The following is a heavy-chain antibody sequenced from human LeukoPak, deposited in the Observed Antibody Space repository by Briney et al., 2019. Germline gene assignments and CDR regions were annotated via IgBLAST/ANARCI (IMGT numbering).Heavy chain of an antibody. CDR2: IRYDGSNK. CDR3: AKGGGYEAQYYYYYLDV. J-gene: IGHJ6*03. Sequence: GGSLRLSCATSGFTFSSYGMHWVRQAPGKGLEWVAFIRYDGSNKYYADSVKGRFTISRDNSKNTLYLQMKSLRAEDTAVYYCAKGGGYEAQYYYYYLDVWGKGTTVTISS. D-gene: IGHD5-12*01. V-gene: IGHV3-30*02. CDR1: GFTFSSYG.